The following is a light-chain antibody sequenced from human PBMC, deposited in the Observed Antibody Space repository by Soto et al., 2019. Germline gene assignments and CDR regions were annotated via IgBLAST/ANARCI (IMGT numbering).Light chain of an antibody. Sequence: QSVLTQPASVSGSPGQSITISCTGISADVSSSNFVSWYQLRPGKAPRLILYDVSHRPSGISNRFSGSKAGDTASLTISGLQVEDEAEYFCFSFTTTSTHVFGTGTKVTV. CDR2: DVS. CDR3: FSFTTTSTHV. V-gene: IGLV2-14*03. CDR1: SADVSSSNF. J-gene: IGLJ1*01.